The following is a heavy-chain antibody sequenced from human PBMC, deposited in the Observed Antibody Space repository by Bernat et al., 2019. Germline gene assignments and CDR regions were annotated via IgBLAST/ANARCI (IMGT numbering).Heavy chain of an antibody. Sequence: QLQLQESGPGLVKPSETLSLTCTVSGGSISSSSYYWGWIRQPPGKGLEWIGSIYYSGSTYYNPSLKSRVTISVDTSKNQFSLKLSSVTAADTAVYYCAAYYYDSSGYAFFQSINDYWGQGTLVTVSS. CDR2: IYYSGST. D-gene: IGHD3-22*01. J-gene: IGHJ4*02. V-gene: IGHV4-39*01. CDR3: AAYYYDSSGYAFFQSINDY. CDR1: GGSISSSSYY.